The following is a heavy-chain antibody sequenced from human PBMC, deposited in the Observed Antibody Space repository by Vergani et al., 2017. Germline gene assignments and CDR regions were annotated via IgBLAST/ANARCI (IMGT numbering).Heavy chain of an antibody. V-gene: IGHV3-30*02. CDR2: IRYDASNK. D-gene: IGHD3-22*01. CDR1: GFPFSSYD. CDR3: AKDRHDSSGYYPAY. Sequence: QVQLVESGGGVVQPGGSLRLSCAASGFPFSSYDMHWVRQAPGKGLEWVALIRYDASNKYYADSVKGRFTISRDNSKNTLYLQMNSLRAEDTAVYYCAKDRHDSSGYYPAYWGQGSLVTVSS. J-gene: IGHJ4*02.